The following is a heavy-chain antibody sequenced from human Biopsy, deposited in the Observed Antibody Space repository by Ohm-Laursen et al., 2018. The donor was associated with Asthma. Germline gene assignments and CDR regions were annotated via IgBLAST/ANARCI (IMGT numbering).Heavy chain of an antibody. CDR1: GDSFSNYA. V-gene: IGHV1-69*13. CDR2: LIPVLGTP. D-gene: IGHD5-12*01. J-gene: IGHJ6*02. Sequence: ASVKVSFKASGDSFSNYAISWVRQAPGQGLEWMGGLIPVLGTPDHAQMFEGRVTITADDSTSTAYMELSSLSSEDPAVYYCARGYSGSDRIVYYYSGLEVWGQGTTVTVSS. CDR3: ARGYSGSDRIVYYYSGLEV.